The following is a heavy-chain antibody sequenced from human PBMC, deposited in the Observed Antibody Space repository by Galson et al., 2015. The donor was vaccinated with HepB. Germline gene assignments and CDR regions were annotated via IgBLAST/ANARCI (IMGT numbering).Heavy chain of an antibody. CDR1: EFTFSSYA. CDR2: ISSSGGST. CDR3: AKGGHQPYDAFEI. Sequence: SLRLSCAASEFTFSSYAMTWVRQAPGKGLEWVSGISSSGGSTYYADSVKGRFTTSRDNSKNTLYLQMNSLRAEDTAVYYCAKGGHQPYDAFEIWGQGTMVTVSS. D-gene: IGHD2-15*01. V-gene: IGHV3-23*01. J-gene: IGHJ3*02.